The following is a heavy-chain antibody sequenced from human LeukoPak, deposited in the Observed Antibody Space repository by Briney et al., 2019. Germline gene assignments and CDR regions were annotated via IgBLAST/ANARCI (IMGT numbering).Heavy chain of an antibody. Sequence: PSETLSLTCTVSGGSISSSSYYWGWIRQPPGKGLEWVSSISSSSSYIYYADSVKGRFTISRDNAKNSLYLQMNSLRAEDTAVYYCAREAGLSGVYYFDFWGQGTLVTASS. CDR3: AREAGLSGVYYFDF. D-gene: IGHD3-16*02. V-gene: IGHV3-21*01. CDR2: ISSSSSYI. J-gene: IGHJ4*02. CDR1: GGSISSSS.